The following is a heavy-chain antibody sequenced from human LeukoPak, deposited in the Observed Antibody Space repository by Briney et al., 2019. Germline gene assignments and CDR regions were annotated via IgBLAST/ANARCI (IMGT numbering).Heavy chain of an antibody. V-gene: IGHV3-21*01. J-gene: IGHJ5*02. CDR2: ISSTGTYI. D-gene: IGHD2-2*01. CDR1: GFTFSSYS. Sequence: GGSLRLSCAASGFTFSSYSMNWVRQAPGKGLEWGSSISSTGTYIYYADSVKGRFTISRDNAKNSLYLQMNSLRAEDTAVYYCPRDPSVVPAAVKWFDPWGQGTLVTLSS. CDR3: PRDPSVVPAAVKWFDP.